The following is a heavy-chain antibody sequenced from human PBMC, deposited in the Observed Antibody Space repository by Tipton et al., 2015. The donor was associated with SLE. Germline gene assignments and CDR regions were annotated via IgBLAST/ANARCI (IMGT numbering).Heavy chain of an antibody. Sequence: TLSLTCTVSGGSIRSHYWSWIRQPPGKGLEWIGYIYYSGSTNYNPSLKSRVTISVDTSKNQFSLKLRSVTAADKAVYYCERWGRLGITPRAFDIWGQGTLVSVSS. V-gene: IGHV4-59*11. CDR2: IYYSGST. D-gene: IGHD2-15*01. CDR3: ERWGRLGITPRAFDI. CDR1: GGSIRSHY. J-gene: IGHJ3*02.